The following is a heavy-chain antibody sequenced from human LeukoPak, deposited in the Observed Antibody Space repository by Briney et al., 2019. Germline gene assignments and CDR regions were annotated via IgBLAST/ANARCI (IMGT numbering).Heavy chain of an antibody. CDR2: ISWNSGSI. Sequence: PGGSLRLSCAASGFTFDDYAMHWVRQAPGKGLEWVSGISWNSGSIGYADSVKGRFTISRDNAKNSLYLQMNSLRAEDTALYYCASALEVGAPDYWGQGTLVTVSS. J-gene: IGHJ4*02. D-gene: IGHD1-26*01. CDR1: GFTFDDYA. V-gene: IGHV3-9*01. CDR3: ASALEVGAPDY.